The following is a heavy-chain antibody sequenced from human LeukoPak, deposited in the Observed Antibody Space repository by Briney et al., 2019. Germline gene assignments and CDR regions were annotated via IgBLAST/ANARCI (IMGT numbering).Heavy chain of an antibody. D-gene: IGHD5-12*01. Sequence: GGSLRLSCAASGFTFSDYYMSWIRQAPGKGLEWVANIKQDGSEKYYVDSVKGRFTISRDNAKNSLYLQMNSLRAEDTAVYYCAREKVRVATIGGFDYWGQGTLVTVSS. CDR1: GFTFSDYY. CDR2: IKQDGSEK. CDR3: AREKVRVATIGGFDY. V-gene: IGHV3-7*01. J-gene: IGHJ4*02.